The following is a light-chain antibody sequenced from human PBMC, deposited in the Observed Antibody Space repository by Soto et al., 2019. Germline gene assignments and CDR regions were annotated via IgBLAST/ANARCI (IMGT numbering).Light chain of an antibody. J-gene: IGLJ2*01. Sequence: QSVLTQPPSASGTPGQRVTISCSGSSSNIGRNTVNWYQQLPGTTPKLLIYSNDRRPSGVPDRFSGSKSGTSASLAISGLQSEDEADYYCAAWDDSMHGPVFGGGPKLTVL. V-gene: IGLV1-44*01. CDR2: SND. CDR1: SSNIGRNT. CDR3: AAWDDSMHGPV.